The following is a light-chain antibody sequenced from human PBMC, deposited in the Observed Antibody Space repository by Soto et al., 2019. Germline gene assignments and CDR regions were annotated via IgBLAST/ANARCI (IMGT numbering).Light chain of an antibody. CDR3: SSYAGSSTYV. CDR1: SRDMGGYDL. Sequence: QSVLTQPPSASGSPGQAVTISCTGTSRDMGGYDLVSGYQVRPGEAPQLIIYNVNGRPSGVPRRFSGSQSGNTASLTVSGLQAEDEADYYCSSYAGSSTYVFGTGTKVTVL. CDR2: NVN. V-gene: IGLV2-8*01. J-gene: IGLJ1*01.